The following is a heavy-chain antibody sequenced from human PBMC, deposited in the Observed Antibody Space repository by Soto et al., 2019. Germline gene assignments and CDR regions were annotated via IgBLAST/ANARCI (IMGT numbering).Heavy chain of an antibody. CDR2: IYYSGST. Sequence: QVQLQESGPGLVKPSQTLSLTCTVSGGSISSGGYSWSWIRQHPGKGLEWIGYIYYSGSTYYNPSLKSRVTISVDTSNNQFSLKLSSVTAADTAVYYCARLMAGYGDYYFDYWGQGTLVTVSS. J-gene: IGHJ4*02. CDR1: GGSISSGGYS. V-gene: IGHV4-31*03. CDR3: ARLMAGYGDYYFDY. D-gene: IGHD4-17*01.